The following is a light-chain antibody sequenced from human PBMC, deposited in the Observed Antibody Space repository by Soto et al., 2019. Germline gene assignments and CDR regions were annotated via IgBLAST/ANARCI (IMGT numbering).Light chain of an antibody. V-gene: IGKV3-15*01. CDR2: GAS. J-gene: IGKJ5*01. CDR3: QQYNKWPIT. Sequence: EIVMTQSPATLSVSPGERATLSCRASQSVSSDLAWYQKKPGQAPRLLIYGASTRATGIPARFSGSGSGTEFTLTISSLQSEDFAVYYCQQYNKWPITFGQGTRLEIK. CDR1: QSVSSD.